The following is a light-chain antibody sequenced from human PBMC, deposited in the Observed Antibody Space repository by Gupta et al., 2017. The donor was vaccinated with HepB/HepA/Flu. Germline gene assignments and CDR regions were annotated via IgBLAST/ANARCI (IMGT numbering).Light chain of an antibody. Sequence: DIVMTQSPLSLPVTPGEPASISCRSSQSLLHSNGYNYLDWYLQKPGQSPQLLIYLGSNRASGVPDRCSGSGSGTDFTLKSSRVEAEDVGGYYCMQALQTPRSFGQGTKLEIK. CDR1: QSLLHSNGYNY. CDR3: MQALQTPRS. CDR2: LGS. V-gene: IGKV2-28*01. J-gene: IGKJ2*04.